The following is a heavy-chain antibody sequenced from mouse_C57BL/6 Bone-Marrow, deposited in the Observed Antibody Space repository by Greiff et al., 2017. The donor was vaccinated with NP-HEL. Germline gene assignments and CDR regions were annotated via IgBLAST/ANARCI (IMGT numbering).Heavy chain of an antibody. Sequence: VMLVESGPGLVQPSQSLSITCTVSGFSLTSYGVHWVRQSPGKGLEWLGVIWSGGGTDYNAAFISRLSISKDNSKSQVFFKMNSLQADDTAIYDCARTRGYYELAYWGQGTLVTVSA. CDR2: IWSGGGT. CDR3: ARTRGYYELAY. D-gene: IGHD2-3*01. V-gene: IGHV2-2*01. J-gene: IGHJ3*01. CDR1: GFSLTSYG.